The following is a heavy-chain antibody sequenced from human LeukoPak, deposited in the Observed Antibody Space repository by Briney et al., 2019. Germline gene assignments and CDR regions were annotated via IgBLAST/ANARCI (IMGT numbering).Heavy chain of an antibody. Sequence: ASVKVSCKASGGTFSSYAISWVRQAPGQGLEWMGGIIPIFGTANYAQKFQGRVTITTDESTSTAYMELSSLRSEDTAVYYCAADIVVVPAARGAFDYWGQGTLVTVSS. CDR3: AADIVVVPAARGAFDY. CDR2: IIPIFGTA. V-gene: IGHV1-69*05. D-gene: IGHD2-2*01. J-gene: IGHJ4*02. CDR1: GGTFSSYA.